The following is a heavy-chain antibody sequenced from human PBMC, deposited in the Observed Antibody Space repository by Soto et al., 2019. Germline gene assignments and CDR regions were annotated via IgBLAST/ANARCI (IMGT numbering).Heavy chain of an antibody. CDR2: MNPNSGNT. J-gene: IGHJ3*02. CDR1: GYTFTSYD. Sequence: QVQLVQSGAEVKKPGASVKVSCKASGYTFTSYDINWVRQATGQGLEWMGWMNPNSGNTGYAQKFQGRVTMTRNTSISTAYMELSSLRSEDTAVYYCARGWGDGYVIKTDAFDIWGQGTMVTVSS. D-gene: IGHD5-12*01. CDR3: ARGWGDGYVIKTDAFDI. V-gene: IGHV1-8*01.